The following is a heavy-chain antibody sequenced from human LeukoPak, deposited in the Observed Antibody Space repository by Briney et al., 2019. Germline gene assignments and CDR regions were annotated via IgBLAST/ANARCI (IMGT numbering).Heavy chain of an antibody. V-gene: IGHV3-21*01. D-gene: IGHD2-15*01. CDR3: AKGLGYCSGGSCPDY. Sequence: GGSLRLSCAASGFTFSSYTMNWVRQAPGKGLEWVAAISSSSRDIFYADSVKGRFTISRDNSKNTLYLQMNSLRAEDTAVYYCAKGLGYCSGGSCPDYWGQGTLVTVSS. CDR2: ISSSSRDI. J-gene: IGHJ4*02. CDR1: GFTFSSYT.